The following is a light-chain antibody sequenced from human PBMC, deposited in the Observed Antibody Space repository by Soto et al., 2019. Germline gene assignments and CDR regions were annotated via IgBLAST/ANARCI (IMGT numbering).Light chain of an antibody. CDR3: ASYAGTKLLV. CDR2: EVT. Sequence: QSALTQPPSASGSPGQSLTISCTGTSXDVGFYNFVSWYQQRPGKAPKLVIYEVTKRPSGVPDRFSGSKSGSTASLTVSGLQADDEADYYCASYAGTKLLVFGSGTKGTVL. V-gene: IGLV2-8*01. J-gene: IGLJ1*01. CDR1: SXDVGFYNF.